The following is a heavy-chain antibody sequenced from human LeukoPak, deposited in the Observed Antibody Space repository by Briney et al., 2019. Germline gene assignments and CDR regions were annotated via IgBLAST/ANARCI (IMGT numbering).Heavy chain of an antibody. CDR1: GFTFSSYS. CDR3: ARDRLEEWLGREYFDY. Sequence: PGGSLRLSCAASGFTFSSYSMNWVRQAPGKGLEWVAVISYDGSNKYYADSVKGRFTISRDNSKNTLYLQMNSLRAEDTAVYYCARDRLEEWLGREYFDYWGQGTLVTVSS. D-gene: IGHD6-19*01. CDR2: ISYDGSNK. V-gene: IGHV3-30*03. J-gene: IGHJ4*02.